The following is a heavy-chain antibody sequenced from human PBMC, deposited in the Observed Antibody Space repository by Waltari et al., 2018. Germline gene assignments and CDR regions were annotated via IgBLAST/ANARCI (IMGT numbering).Heavy chain of an antibody. V-gene: IGHV3-15*04. D-gene: IGHD3-22*01. CDR2: IVGRSDGEAT. CDR3: TTVPGDASGYSVDF. Sequence: EVQAVESGGGLVKPGGSLRLSCAASGFTFSDAWMSWVRQAPGKGLEGVGRIVGRSDGEATDYTEPVKGRFTISRDDSKDTVYLQMDNLKTEDTGVYYCTTVPGDASGYSVDFWGQGTQVTVSS. J-gene: IGHJ4*02. CDR1: GFTFSDAW.